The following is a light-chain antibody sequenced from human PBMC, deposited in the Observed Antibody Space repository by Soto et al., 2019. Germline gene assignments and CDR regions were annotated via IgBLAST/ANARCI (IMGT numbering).Light chain of an antibody. Sequence: DIVMTQSPLSLPVTAGEPASVSCRSSQSLLHSNGYNYLDWYLQKPGQSPQLLIYWGSNRASGVPDRFSGSGSGTDFTLKISRVEAEDVGVYYCMQNLQTPWTFGQGTKVDIK. CDR3: MQNLQTPWT. CDR1: QSLLHSNGYNY. V-gene: IGKV2-28*01. CDR2: WGS. J-gene: IGKJ1*01.